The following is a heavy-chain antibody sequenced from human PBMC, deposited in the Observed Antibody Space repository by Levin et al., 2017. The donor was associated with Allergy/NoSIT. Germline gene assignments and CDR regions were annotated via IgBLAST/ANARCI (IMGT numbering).Heavy chain of an antibody. CDR3: AKDRAENCESCGQTVSYFYFYGMDV. Sequence: PGGSLRLSCAASGSSLSAYGMHWVRQAPGKGLEWVAAISYDGNNKYYVGSVRGRFTISRDNSKNTLYLQMNSLRPEETAVYYCAKDRAENCESCGQTVSYFYFYGMDVWGQGTTVTVSS. V-gene: IGHV3-30*18. CDR2: ISYDGNNK. CDR1: GSSLSAYG. D-gene: IGHD3-22*01. J-gene: IGHJ6*02.